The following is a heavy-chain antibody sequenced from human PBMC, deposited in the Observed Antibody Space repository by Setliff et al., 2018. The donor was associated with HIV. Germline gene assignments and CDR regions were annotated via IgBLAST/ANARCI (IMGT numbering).Heavy chain of an antibody. V-gene: IGHV3-49*03. CDR2: IRSKAYGGTT. CDR3: TRFNCNGGCCYSSH. Sequence: PGGSLRLSCAASGFTFDEYGMSWFRQAPGKGLEWVGFIRSKAYGGTTENAASVKGRFTISRDDSKSIAFLQMNSLQTEDTAVYYCTRFNCNGGCCYSSHWGQGTLVTVSS. J-gene: IGHJ4*02. D-gene: IGHD2-15*01. CDR1: GFTFDEYG.